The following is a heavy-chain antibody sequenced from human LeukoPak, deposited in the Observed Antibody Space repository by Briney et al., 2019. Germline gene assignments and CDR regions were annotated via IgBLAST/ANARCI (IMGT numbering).Heavy chain of an antibody. Sequence: GGSLRLSCAASGFTFSSYSMNWVRQAPGKGLEWASSISSSSSYIYYADSVKGRFTISRDNAKNSLYLQMNSLRAEDTAVYYCARGAYDYVWGSYRYTPGAFDYWGQGTLVTVSS. V-gene: IGHV3-21*01. D-gene: IGHD3-16*02. CDR2: ISSSSSYI. J-gene: IGHJ4*02. CDR3: ARGAYDYVWGSYRYTPGAFDY. CDR1: GFTFSSYS.